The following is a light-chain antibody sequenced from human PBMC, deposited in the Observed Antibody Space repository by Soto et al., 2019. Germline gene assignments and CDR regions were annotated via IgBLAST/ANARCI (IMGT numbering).Light chain of an antibody. CDR3: QQYGSSLSIT. CDR2: GAS. CDR1: QSVSSSY. V-gene: IGKV3-20*01. J-gene: IGKJ5*01. Sequence: EIVLTQSPGTLSLSPGERATLSCRASQSVSSSYLAWYQQKPGQAPRLLIYGASSRATGIPDRFSGSGSGTDFTLTISRLEPEDFAVSYCQQYGSSLSITFGQGTRLEIK.